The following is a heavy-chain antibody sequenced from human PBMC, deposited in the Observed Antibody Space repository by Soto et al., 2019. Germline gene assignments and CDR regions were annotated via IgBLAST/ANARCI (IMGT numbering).Heavy chain of an antibody. J-gene: IGHJ4*02. Sequence: GSLRLAGAASGFTFSSYAMSGVRQAPGKGLEWVSAISGSGGSTYYADSVKGRFTISRDNSKNTLYLQMNSLRAEDTAVYYCAKDWKGYSLLPFDYWGQGTLVTVSS. CDR2: ISGSGGST. CDR1: GFTFSSYA. CDR3: AKDWKGYSLLPFDY. D-gene: IGHD5-18*01. V-gene: IGHV3-23*01.